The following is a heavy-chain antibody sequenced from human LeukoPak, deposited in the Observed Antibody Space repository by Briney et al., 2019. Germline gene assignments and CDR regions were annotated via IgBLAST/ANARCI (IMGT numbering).Heavy chain of an antibody. V-gene: IGHV4-34*01. CDR1: GGSFSGYY. CDR3: ARGRLVVPAAMLGYFDY. Sequence: PSETLSLTCAVYGGSFSGYYWSWIRQPPGKGLEWIGEINHSGSTNYNPSLKSRVTISVDTSKNQFSLKLSSVTAADTAVYYRARGRLVVPAAMLGYFDYWGQGTLVTVSS. D-gene: IGHD2-2*01. CDR2: INHSGST. J-gene: IGHJ4*02.